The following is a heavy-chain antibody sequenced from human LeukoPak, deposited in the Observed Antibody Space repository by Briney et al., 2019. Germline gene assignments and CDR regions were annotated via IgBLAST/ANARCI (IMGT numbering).Heavy chain of an antibody. CDR3: ARGRYSSGYSPIDY. V-gene: IGHV1-8*01. CDR2: MNPNSSNT. Sequence: AASVKVSCKASGYTFTSYDINWVRQATGQGVEWMGWMNPNSSNTGYAQKFQGRVTMTRNTSISTAYMELSSLRSEDTAVYYCARGRYSSGYSPIDYWGQGTLVTVSS. CDR1: GYTFTSYD. J-gene: IGHJ4*02. D-gene: IGHD5-18*01.